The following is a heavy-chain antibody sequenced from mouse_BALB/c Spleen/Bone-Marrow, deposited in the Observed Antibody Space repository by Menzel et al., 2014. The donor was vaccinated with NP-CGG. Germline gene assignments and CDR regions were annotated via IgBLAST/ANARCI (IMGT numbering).Heavy chain of an antibody. CDR2: IFPGIGTT. CDR1: GYTFTNYW. CDR3: ARGGNYGY. D-gene: IGHD2-1*01. Sequence: VQLQQSGAELVKPGASVKLSCKTSGYTFTNYWIQWVKQRPGQGLGWIGKIFPGIGTTYYNEKFKGKATLTMDTSSSTAYMQLSSLTSEDSAVYFCARGGNYGYWGQGTTLTVSS. J-gene: IGHJ2*01. V-gene: IGHV1S132*01.